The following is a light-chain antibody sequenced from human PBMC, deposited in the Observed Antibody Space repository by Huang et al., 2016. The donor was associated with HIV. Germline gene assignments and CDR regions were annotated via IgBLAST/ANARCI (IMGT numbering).Light chain of an antibody. J-gene: IGKJ2*01. Sequence: EIVMTQSPATLSVSPGERATLSCRASQSVSSNLAWYQQKPGQAPRLLSYGASTRATGIPARFSGSGSGTEFTLTISSLQSEDLAVYYCQQYNAGYTFGQGTKLEI. V-gene: IGKV3-15*01. CDR1: QSVSSN. CDR2: GAS. CDR3: QQYNAGYT.